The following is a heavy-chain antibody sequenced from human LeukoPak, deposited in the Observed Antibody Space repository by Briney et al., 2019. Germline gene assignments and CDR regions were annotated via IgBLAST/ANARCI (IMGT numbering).Heavy chain of an antibody. CDR1: GFTFSSYG. CDR3: AKGTPFDY. Sequence: GGSLRLSCAASGFTFSSYGMHWVRQAPGKGLEWVAFIRYDGSNKYYADYVKGRFNISRDNSKNTLYLQMNSLRAEDTAVYYCAKGTPFDYWGQGTLVSVSS. J-gene: IGHJ4*02. V-gene: IGHV3-30*02. CDR2: IRYDGSNK.